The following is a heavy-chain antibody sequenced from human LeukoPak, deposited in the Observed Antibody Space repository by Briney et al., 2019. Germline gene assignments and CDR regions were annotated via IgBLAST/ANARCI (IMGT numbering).Heavy chain of an antibody. CDR2: FDPEDGET. V-gene: IGHV1-24*01. CDR1: GYTLTELS. CDR3: ATPQGGYSTIHFDY. D-gene: IGHD3-3*01. Sequence: ASVKVSCKVSGYTLTELSMHWVRQAPGKGLEWMGGFDPEDGETIYAQKFQGRVTMTEDTSTDTAYMELSSLRSEDTAVYYCATPQGGYSTIHFDYWGQGTLVTVSS. J-gene: IGHJ4*02.